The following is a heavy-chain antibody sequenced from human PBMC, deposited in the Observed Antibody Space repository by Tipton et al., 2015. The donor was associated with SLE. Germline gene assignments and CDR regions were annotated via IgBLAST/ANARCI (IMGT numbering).Heavy chain of an antibody. J-gene: IGHJ4*02. CDR3: ARHFRQQLVRGGYFDY. CDR1: GGSISSSSYY. V-gene: IGHV4-39*01. Sequence: LRLSCTVSGGSISSSSYYWGWIRQPPGKGLEWIGSIYYSGSTYYNPSLKSRVTISVDTSKNQFSLKLSPVTAADTAVYYCARHFRQQLVRGGYFDYWGQGTLVTVSS. D-gene: IGHD6-13*01. CDR2: IYYSGST.